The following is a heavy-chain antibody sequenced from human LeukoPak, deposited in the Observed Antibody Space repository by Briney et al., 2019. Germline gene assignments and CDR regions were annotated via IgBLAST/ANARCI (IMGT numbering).Heavy chain of an antibody. CDR2: INPKSGGT. CDR3: ARDGRHWDLDF. Sequence: ASVKVSCKTSGYTFIDHYIHWVRQAPGQGLEWMGRINPKSGGTNYVQEFQGRVTVTRDTSISMTNMELSRLNFDDTAVYYCARDGRHWDLDFWGQGTLVTVSS. V-gene: IGHV1-2*06. CDR1: GYTFIDHY. D-gene: IGHD7-27*01. J-gene: IGHJ4*02.